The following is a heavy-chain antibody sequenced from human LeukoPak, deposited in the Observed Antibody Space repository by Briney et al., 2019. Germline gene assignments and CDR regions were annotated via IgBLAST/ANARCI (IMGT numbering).Heavy chain of an antibody. CDR2: IYPADSDT. CDR1: GYSFISYW. V-gene: IGHV5-51*01. CDR3: ARQTGIAARPDFDY. Sequence: GESLKISCKGSGYSFISYWIGWVRQMPGQGLEWMGIIYPADSDTRYSPSFQGQVTISADKSISTAYLQWSSLKASDTAMYYCARQTGIAARPDFDYWGQGTLVTVSS. D-gene: IGHD6-6*01. J-gene: IGHJ4*02.